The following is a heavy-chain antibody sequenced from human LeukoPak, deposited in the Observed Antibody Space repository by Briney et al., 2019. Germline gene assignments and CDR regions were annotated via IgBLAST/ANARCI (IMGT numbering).Heavy chain of an antibody. D-gene: IGHD6-13*01. CDR3: TTHSSSYYYGMDV. CDR1: GFTFSNAW. V-gene: IGHV3-15*01. Sequence: GGSLRLSCAASGFTFSNAWMSWVRQAPGKGLEWVGRIKSKTDGGTTDYAAPVKGRFTISRDDSKNTLYLQMNSLKTEDTAVYYCTTHSSSYYYGMDVWGQGTTVTVSS. J-gene: IGHJ6*02. CDR2: IKSKTDGGTT.